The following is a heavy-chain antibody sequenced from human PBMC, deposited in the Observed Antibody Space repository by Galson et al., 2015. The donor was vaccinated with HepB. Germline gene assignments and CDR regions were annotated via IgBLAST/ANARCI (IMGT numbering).Heavy chain of an antibody. CDR2: INAGNGNT. CDR1: GYTFTSYA. D-gene: IGHD6-19*01. J-gene: IGHJ4*02. V-gene: IGHV1-3*01. Sequence: SVKVSCKASGYTFTSYAMHWVRQAPGQRLEWMGWINAGNGNTKYSQKFQGRVTITRDTSASTAYMELSSLRSEDTAVYYCARGAVAGTSYYFDYWGQGTLVTVSS. CDR3: ARGAVAGTSYYFDY.